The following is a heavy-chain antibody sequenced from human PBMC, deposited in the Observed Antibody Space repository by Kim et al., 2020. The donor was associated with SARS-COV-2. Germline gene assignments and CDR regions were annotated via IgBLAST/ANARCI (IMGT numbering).Heavy chain of an antibody. Sequence: GGSLRLSCAASGFTFSNYDMTWVRQAPGKGLERVSVISVTGTTSYYADSVKSRFIITSDNYRTLHHLQMSSLADEATAEYYSTEGRPSNSRSYHYVYYWG. CDR1: GFTFSNYD. V-gene: IGHV3-23*01. D-gene: IGHD1-26*01. CDR3: TEGRPSNSRSYHYVYY. J-gene: IGHJ4*01. CDR2: ISVTGTTS.